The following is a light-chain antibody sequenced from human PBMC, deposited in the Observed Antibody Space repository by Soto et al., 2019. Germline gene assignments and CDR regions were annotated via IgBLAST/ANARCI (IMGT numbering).Light chain of an antibody. V-gene: IGLV1-47*01. CDR1: SSNIGSNY. Sequence: QSVLTQPPSASGTPGQRVTISCSGSSSNIGSNYVYWYQQLPGTAPKLLIYRNNQRPSGVPDRFSGSKSGTSASLAIGGRRSEDEADYYCAAWDESLSGQVFGGGTKLTVL. CDR2: RNN. CDR3: AAWDESLSGQV. J-gene: IGLJ3*02.